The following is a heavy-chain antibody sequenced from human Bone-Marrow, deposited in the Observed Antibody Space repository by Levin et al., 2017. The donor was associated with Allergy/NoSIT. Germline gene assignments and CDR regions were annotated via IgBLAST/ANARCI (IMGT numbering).Heavy chain of an antibody. J-gene: IGHJ4*02. D-gene: IGHD3-22*01. CDR2: IRNSGDST. CDR3: AKDFPLRYYDSSGLFFDY. V-gene: IGHV3-23*01. Sequence: GGSLRLSCAASGFTFSIYAMSWVRQTPGKGLEWVSGIRNSGDSTYYADSVKGRFTISRDNSKNTLYLQMNSLRAEDTAVYYCAKDFPLRYYDSSGLFFDYWGQGTLVTVSS. CDR1: GFTFSIYA.